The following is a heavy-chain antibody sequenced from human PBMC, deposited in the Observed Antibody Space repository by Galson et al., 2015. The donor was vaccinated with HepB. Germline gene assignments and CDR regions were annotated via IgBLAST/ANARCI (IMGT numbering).Heavy chain of an antibody. CDR2: IYYSGST. Sequence: LTCTVSGGSISSYYWSWIRQPPGKGLEWIGYIYYSGSTNYNPSLKSRVTISVDTSKNQFSLKLSSVTAADTAVYYCARDGDGYNYYFDYWDQGTLVTVSS. CDR3: ARDGDGYNYYFDY. V-gene: IGHV4-59*01. D-gene: IGHD5-24*01. J-gene: IGHJ4*02. CDR1: GGSISSYY.